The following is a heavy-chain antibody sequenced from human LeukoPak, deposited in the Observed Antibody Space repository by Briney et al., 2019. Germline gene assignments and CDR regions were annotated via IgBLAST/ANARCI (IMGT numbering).Heavy chain of an antibody. J-gene: IGHJ4*02. Sequence: AASVKVSCQASGGTFNSYAISWVRQAPGQGLKWIGGIIPIFGTANYTQKFQGRVTITTDESTSPAYMELSSLRSEDTAVYYCERGYVDIVATQYYFDYWGQGT. V-gene: IGHV1-69*05. D-gene: IGHD5-12*01. CDR1: GGTFNSYA. CDR3: ERGYVDIVATQYYFDY. CDR2: IIPIFGTA.